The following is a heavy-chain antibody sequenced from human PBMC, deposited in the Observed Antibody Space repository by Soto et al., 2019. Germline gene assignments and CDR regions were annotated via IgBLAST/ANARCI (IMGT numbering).Heavy chain of an antibody. CDR1: GSPFPGYN. CDR3: ARAAGWFGELFWFDP. Sequence: QVQLVQSGAEVKKPGASGKVPCRASGSPFPGYNFPWVRRPPGQGLGGVGMINPRGFFTTYAQKCRGRVTMTGDTSTSVVYMERTNLRSEDTAVYYCARAAGWFGELFWFDPWGQGTLGSVSS. J-gene: IGHJ5*02. V-gene: IGHV1-46*01. CDR2: INPRGFFT. D-gene: IGHD3-10*01.